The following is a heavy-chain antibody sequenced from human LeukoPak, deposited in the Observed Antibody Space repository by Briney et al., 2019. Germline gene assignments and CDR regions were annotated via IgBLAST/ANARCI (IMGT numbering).Heavy chain of an antibody. V-gene: IGHV3-23*01. CDR2: LSGSGITT. D-gene: IGHD6-19*01. J-gene: IGHJ4*01. Sequence: GGSLRLSCAASGFTSSNSAMSWVRQAPGKGLEWVSTLSGSGITTYYADSVKGRFTISRDNSKNTLYLQMNSLRAEDTAVYYCAKGIYSSGWSYFDYWGHGPLVTVSS. CDR3: AKGIYSSGWSYFDY. CDR1: GFTSSNSA.